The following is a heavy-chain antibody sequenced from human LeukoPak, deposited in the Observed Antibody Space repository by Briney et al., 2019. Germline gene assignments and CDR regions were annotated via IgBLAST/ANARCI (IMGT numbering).Heavy chain of an antibody. CDR2: IYTSGST. CDR1: GGSISSYY. CDR3: ARHAGGISATGTRPLDY. V-gene: IGHV4-4*09. D-gene: IGHD6-13*01. J-gene: IGHJ4*02. Sequence: SETLSLTCTVSGGSISSYYWSWIRQPPGKGLERIGYIYTSGSTNYNPSLKSRVTISVDTSKNQFSLKLSSVTAADTAVYYCARHAGGISATGTRPLDYWGQGTLVTVSS.